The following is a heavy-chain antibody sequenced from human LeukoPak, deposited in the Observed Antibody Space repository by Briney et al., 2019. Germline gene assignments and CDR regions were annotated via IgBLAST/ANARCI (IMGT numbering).Heavy chain of an antibody. CDR3: ASGDGYYYDSSGYYPPDY. CDR2: IYYSGST. CDR1: GGSISSSSYY. J-gene: IGHJ4*02. Sequence: SETLSLTCTVSGGSISSSSYYWGWIRQPPVKGLEWIGSIYYSGSTYYNPSLKSRVTISVDTSKNQFSLKLSSVTAADTAVYYCASGDGYYYDSSGYYPPDYWGQGTLVTVSS. D-gene: IGHD3-22*01. V-gene: IGHV4-39*07.